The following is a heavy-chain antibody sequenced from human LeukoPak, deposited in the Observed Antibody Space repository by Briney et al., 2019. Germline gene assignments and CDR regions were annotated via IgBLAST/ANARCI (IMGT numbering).Heavy chain of an antibody. J-gene: IGHJ6*04. CDR3: EELGITMIGGV. CDR1: GFTFSSYE. CDR2: ISSSESTI. V-gene: IGHV3-48*03. Sequence: GVSLRLSCAASGFTFSSYEMKWVRHAPGKGLEGVSNISSSESTIYYADSVKGRFTSSSDNAKDSLYLQMNSLRAEDTAVYYCEELGITMIGGVWGKGTTVTISS. D-gene: IGHD3-10*02.